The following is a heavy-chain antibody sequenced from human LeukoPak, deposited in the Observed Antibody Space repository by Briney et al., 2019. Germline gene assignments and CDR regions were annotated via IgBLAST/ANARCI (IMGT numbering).Heavy chain of an antibody. CDR3: ALAVADRRNRYNWFDP. J-gene: IGHJ5*02. Sequence: SVKVSCKASGGTFSSYAISWVRQAPGQGLEWMGGIIPIFGTANYAQKFQGRVTITTDESTSTAYMELSSLRTEDTAVYYCALAVADRRNRYNWFDPWGQGTLVTVSS. V-gene: IGHV1-69*05. CDR2: IIPIFGTA. D-gene: IGHD6-19*01. CDR1: GGTFSSYA.